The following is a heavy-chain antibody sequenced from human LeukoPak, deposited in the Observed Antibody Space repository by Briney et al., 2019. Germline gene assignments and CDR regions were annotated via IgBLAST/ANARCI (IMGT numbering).Heavy chain of an antibody. CDR3: ARGGPYDYVWGSYGLRQNWFDP. CDR1: GGSISSSSYY. Sequence: SETLSLTCTVSGGSISSSSYYWGWIRQPPGKGLEWIGSICYSGSTYYNPSLKSRVTISVDTSKNQFSLKLSSVTAADTAVYYCARGGPYDYVWGSYGLRQNWFDPWGQGTLVTVSS. J-gene: IGHJ5*02. V-gene: IGHV4-39*07. CDR2: ICYSGST. D-gene: IGHD3-16*01.